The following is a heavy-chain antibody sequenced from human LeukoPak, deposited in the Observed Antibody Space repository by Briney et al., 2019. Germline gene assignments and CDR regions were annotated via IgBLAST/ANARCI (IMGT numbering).Heavy chain of an antibody. CDR3: ARDHDYGDYDL. D-gene: IGHD4-17*01. V-gene: IGHV3-21*01. CDR1: GFTFSNSA. Sequence: GGSLRLSCAASGFTFSNSAMNWVRQVPGKGLEWVSSIDYDSSHIYYAASVRCRFTISRDNARNSVYLQMNSLRVEDTAVYYCARDHDYGDYDLWGQGTLVIVSS. J-gene: IGHJ5*02. CDR2: IDYDSSHI.